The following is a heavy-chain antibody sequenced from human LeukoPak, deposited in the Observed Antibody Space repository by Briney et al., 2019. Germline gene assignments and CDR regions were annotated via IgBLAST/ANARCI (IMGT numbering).Heavy chain of an antibody. CDR3: ARGKRVGVGSPLDY. D-gene: IGHD1-26*01. V-gene: IGHV3-23*01. J-gene: IGHJ4*02. CDR1: GFTSGHYA. Sequence: PTGGSLRLSCAASGFTSGHYAMTWVRQAPGKGLEWVASISGSGDRTHYADSVMGRFTVSRDNSKNTLSLQMDSLRADDTAVYYCARGKRVGVGSPLDYWGQGTLVTVSS. CDR2: ISGSGDRT.